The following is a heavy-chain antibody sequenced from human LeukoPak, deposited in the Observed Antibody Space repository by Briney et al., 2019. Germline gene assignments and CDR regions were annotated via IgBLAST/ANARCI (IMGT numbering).Heavy chain of an antibody. CDR2: IQYSGST. J-gene: IGHJ4*02. Sequence: SETLSLTCTVSGDSVSGISFYWSWIRQPPGKGLQFIGYIQYSGSTNYNPSLKSRVTISVDTSKNQFSLKLSSVTAADTAVYYCARYYDSSGYWSTPHFDYWGQGTLVTVSS. CDR3: ARYYDSSGYWSTPHFDY. V-gene: IGHV4-61*01. D-gene: IGHD3-22*01. CDR1: GDSVSGISFY.